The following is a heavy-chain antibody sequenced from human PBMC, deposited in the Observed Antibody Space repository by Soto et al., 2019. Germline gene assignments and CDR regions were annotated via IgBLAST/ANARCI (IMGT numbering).Heavy chain of an antibody. CDR2: IFHSGST. V-gene: IGHV4-4*02. J-gene: IGHJ4*02. CDR1: GGSISNSNW. CDR3: AHRPIVGAAI. D-gene: IGHD1-26*01. Sequence: QLQLQEAGPGLVKPSGTLSLTCAVFGGSISNSNWGTWVRQPPGKGLDWIGEIFHSGSTNYNSSLLGRVTISVDKANNQFSLKLSSVTAADTAVYYCAHRPIVGAAIWGQGTLVTVSS.